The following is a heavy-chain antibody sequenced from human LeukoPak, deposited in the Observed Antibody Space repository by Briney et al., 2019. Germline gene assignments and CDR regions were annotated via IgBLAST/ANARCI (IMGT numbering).Heavy chain of an antibody. D-gene: IGHD3-3*01. CDR1: GFTFSSYE. CDR3: TRDRSDFSFLYYYYYMDV. Sequence: PGGSLRLSCAASGFTFSSYEMNWVRQAPGKGLEWVSYISSSGSTIYYADSVKGRFTISRDNAKNSLYLQMNSLRVEDTAVYYCTRDRSDFSFLYYYYYMDVWDKGTTVTVSS. J-gene: IGHJ6*03. CDR2: ISSSGSTI. V-gene: IGHV3-48*03.